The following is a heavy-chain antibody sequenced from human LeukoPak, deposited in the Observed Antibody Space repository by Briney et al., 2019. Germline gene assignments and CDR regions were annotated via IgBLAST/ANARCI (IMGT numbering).Heavy chain of an antibody. CDR2: IKPSGGST. CDR3: ASSNYDILAV. D-gene: IGHD3-9*01. J-gene: IGHJ6*02. CDR1: GYTFTSYY. V-gene: IGHV1-46*01. Sequence: ASVKVSCKPSGYTFTSYYMHWVRPAPGQGLEWMGIIKPSGGSTSYAQKSQGRVTMTRDTSTSTLYMELSSLRSEDTAVYYCASSNYDILAVWGQGTTVTVSS.